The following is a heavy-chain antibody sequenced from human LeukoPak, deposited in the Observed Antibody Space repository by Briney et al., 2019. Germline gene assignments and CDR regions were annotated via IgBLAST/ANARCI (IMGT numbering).Heavy chain of an antibody. CDR1: GFTFSNYW. J-gene: IGHJ4*02. D-gene: IGHD6-13*01. V-gene: IGHV3-7*01. CDR2: IKEDGSEK. CDR3: ASGRQLGY. Sequence: GGSLRLSRAASGFTFSNYWMSWVRQAPGKGLEWVANIKEDGSEKYYVDSVKGRFTISRDNARNSPYLQMNSLRAEDTAVYYCASGRQLGYWGQGTLVTVSS.